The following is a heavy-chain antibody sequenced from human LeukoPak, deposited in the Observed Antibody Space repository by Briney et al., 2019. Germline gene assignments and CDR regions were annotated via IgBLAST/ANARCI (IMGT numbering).Heavy chain of an antibody. CDR1: GFTFSGYW. CDR3: ARDARVTRGWPIDY. D-gene: IGHD4-17*01. J-gene: IGHJ4*02. V-gene: IGHV3-7*01. CDR2: IKQDGSEK. Sequence: PGGSLRLSCAASGFTFSGYWMSWVRQAPGKGLEWVANIKQDGSEKYYVDSVKGRFTISRDNAKNSLYLQMNSLRAEDTAVYYCARDARVTRGWPIDYWGQGTLVTVSS.